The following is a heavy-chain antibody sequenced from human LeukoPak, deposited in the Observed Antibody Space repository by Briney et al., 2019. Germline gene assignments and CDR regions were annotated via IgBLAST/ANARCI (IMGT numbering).Heavy chain of an antibody. D-gene: IGHD5-18*01. V-gene: IGHV4-38-2*02. Sequence: SETLTLTCTVSGFSISSGHYWGWVRQPPGAGLEWIGSVYQSGTTYYNPSLKSRVTTSVDMSKNQFSLRLRPVTAADTAVYYCARIFIRNGYSSYFDCWGQGTLVTVSS. J-gene: IGHJ4*02. CDR1: GFSISSGHY. CDR2: VYQSGTT. CDR3: ARIFIRNGYSSYFDC.